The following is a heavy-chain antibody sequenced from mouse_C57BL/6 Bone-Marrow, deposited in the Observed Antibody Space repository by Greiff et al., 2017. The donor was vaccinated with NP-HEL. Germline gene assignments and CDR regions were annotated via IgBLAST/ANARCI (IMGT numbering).Heavy chain of an antibody. Sequence: EVKVVESEGGLVQPGSSMKLSCTASGFTFSDYYMAWVRQVPEKGLEWVANINYDGSSTYYLDSLKSRFIISRDNAKNILYLQMSSLKSEDTATYYCARDIYYGSSYWYFDVWGTGTTVTVSS. J-gene: IGHJ1*03. V-gene: IGHV5-16*01. CDR2: INYDGSST. CDR3: ARDIYYGSSYWYFDV. D-gene: IGHD1-1*01. CDR1: GFTFSDYY.